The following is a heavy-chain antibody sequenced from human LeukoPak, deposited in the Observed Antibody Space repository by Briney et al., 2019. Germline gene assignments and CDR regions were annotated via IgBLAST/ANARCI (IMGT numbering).Heavy chain of an antibody. CDR2: INDSGST. J-gene: IGHJ4*02. CDR3: ARGGYANFDY. D-gene: IGHD5-12*01. V-gene: IGHV4-34*01. Sequence: SETLSLTCAVYGGSFSGYYWSWIRQPPGKGLEWIGEINDSGSTNYNPSLKSRVTISVDTSKNQFSLKLSSVTAADTAVYYCARGGYANFDYWGQGTLVTVSS. CDR1: GGSFSGYY.